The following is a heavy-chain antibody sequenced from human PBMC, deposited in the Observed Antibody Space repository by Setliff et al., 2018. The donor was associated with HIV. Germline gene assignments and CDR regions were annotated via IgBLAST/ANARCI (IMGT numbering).Heavy chain of an antibody. CDR3: ARDLPELTGRSFGP. J-gene: IGHJ5*02. V-gene: IGHV4-4*07. D-gene: IGHD7-27*01. CDR1: GGSISGYY. Sequence: TLSLTCIVSGGSISGYYWSWIRQPAEKGLEWIGRIYSSGSINYNPSLKSRVTMSVDTSKNQFSLKLTSVTAADTAVYYCARDLPELTGRSFGPWGQGMLVTVSS. CDR2: IYSSGSI.